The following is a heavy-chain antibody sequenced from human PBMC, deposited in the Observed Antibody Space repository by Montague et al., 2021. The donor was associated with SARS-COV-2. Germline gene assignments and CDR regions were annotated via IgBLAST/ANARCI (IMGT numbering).Heavy chain of an antibody. V-gene: IGHV3-48*03. J-gene: IGHJ3*02. D-gene: IGHD1-26*01. Sequence: SLRLSCAASGFTFSSYEMNWVRQAPGKGLEWVSYISSSGSTIYYADSVKGRFTISRDNAKNSLYLQMNSLRAEDTAVYYCAPREWELGAFDIWGQGTMVTASS. CDR3: APREWELGAFDI. CDR2: ISSSGSTI. CDR1: GFTFSSYE.